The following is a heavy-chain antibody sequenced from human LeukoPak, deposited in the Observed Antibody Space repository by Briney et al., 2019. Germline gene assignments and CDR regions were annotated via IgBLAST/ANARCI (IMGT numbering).Heavy chain of an antibody. D-gene: IGHD3-3*01. CDR3: GRITIFGAIRY. V-gene: IGHV4-34*01. CDR2: INHSGST. J-gene: IGHJ4*02. CDR1: GGSFSGYY. Sequence: SETLSLTCAVYGGSFSGYYWSWIRQPPGKGREWIGEINHSGSTNYNPSLKSRVTISVDTSKNQFSLKLSSVTAADTAVYYCGRITIFGAIRYWGQGTLVTVSS.